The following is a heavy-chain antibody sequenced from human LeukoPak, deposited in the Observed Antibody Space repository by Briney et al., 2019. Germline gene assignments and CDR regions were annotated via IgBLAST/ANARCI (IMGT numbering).Heavy chain of an antibody. CDR3: ASYCGGDCYSDSPHY. CDR2: IKQDGSEK. CDR1: GFTFSSYW. V-gene: IGHV3-7*01. Sequence: GGSLRLSCAASGFTFSSYWMSWVRQAPGKGLEWVANIKQDGSEKYYVDSVKGRFTISRDNAKNSLYLQMNSLRAEDTAVYYCASYCGGDCYSDSPHYWGQGTLVTVSS. D-gene: IGHD2-21*02. J-gene: IGHJ4*02.